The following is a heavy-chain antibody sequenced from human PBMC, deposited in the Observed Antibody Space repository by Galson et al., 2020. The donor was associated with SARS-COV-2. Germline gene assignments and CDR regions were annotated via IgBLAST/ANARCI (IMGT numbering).Heavy chain of an antibody. V-gene: IGHV1-18*01. CDR3: ARDVNYRFDT. J-gene: IGHJ5*02. Sequence: ASVKVSCKPSASTFTTTGISWVRQAPGQGLEWMGWISTNSGKTNYAQKLQGRVSMTRDTSTSTAYMELGSLRSDDTAVYYCARDVNYRFDTWGQGTLVTVSS. D-gene: IGHD3-10*01. CDR2: ISTNSGKT. CDR1: ASTFTTTG.